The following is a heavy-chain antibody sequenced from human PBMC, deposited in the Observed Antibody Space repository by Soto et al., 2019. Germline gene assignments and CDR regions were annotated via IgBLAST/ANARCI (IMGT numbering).Heavy chain of an antibody. CDR1: GFTVSNNY. Sequence: EVQLVESGGGLIQPGGSLRLSCAVSGFTVSNNYMSWVRQAPGKGLEGVSVIYSGGYTAYGDSVKGRFTISRDNSKNTLNLQMNTLEAAAPAFFSWASHPGGGGYWGQGTLVTVSS. D-gene: IGHD3-10*01. CDR2: IYSGGYT. CDR3: ASHPGGGGY. V-gene: IGHV3-53*01. J-gene: IGHJ4*02.